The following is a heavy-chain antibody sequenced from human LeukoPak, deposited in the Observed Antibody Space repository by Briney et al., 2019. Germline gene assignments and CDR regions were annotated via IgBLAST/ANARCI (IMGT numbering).Heavy chain of an antibody. CDR3: VSPKTNGWFDS. V-gene: IGHV4-38-2*02. CDR2: IYHSGRT. D-gene: IGHD2-8*01. CDR1: GYSISSGYY. Sequence: SETLSLTCTVSGYSISSGYYWGWIRQPPGKGLEWIGSIYHSGRTFYNPSLKSRVTISVDTSKNQFSLKLRSVTAADTAVYYCVSPKTNGWFDSWGQGSLVTVSS. J-gene: IGHJ5*01.